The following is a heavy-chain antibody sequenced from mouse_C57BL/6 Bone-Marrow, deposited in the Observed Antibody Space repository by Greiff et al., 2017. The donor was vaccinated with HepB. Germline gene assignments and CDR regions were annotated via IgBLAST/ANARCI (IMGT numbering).Heavy chain of an antibody. Sequence: VQLKESGPVLVKPGASVKMSCKASGYTFTDYYMNWVKQSHGKSLEWIGVINPYNGGTSYNQKFKGKATLTVDKSSSTAYMELNSLTSEDSAVYYCARRGLDYWGQGTTLTVSS. V-gene: IGHV1-19*01. CDR2: INPYNGGT. CDR1: GYTFTDYY. J-gene: IGHJ2*01. CDR3: ARRGLDY. D-gene: IGHD3-3*01.